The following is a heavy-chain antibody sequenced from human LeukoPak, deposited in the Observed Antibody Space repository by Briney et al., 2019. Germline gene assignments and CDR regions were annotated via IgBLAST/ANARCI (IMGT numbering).Heavy chain of an antibody. CDR3: ARDRLNWNPEWFDP. Sequence: SETLSLTCTVSGGSIRSSSYYWGWIRQPPGKGLEWIGSIYYSGSTYYNPSLKSRVTISVDTSKNQFSLKLSSVTAADTAVYYCARDRLNWNPEWFDPWGQGTLVTVSS. CDR2: IYYSGST. J-gene: IGHJ5*02. D-gene: IGHD1-1*01. V-gene: IGHV4-39*02. CDR1: GGSIRSSSYY.